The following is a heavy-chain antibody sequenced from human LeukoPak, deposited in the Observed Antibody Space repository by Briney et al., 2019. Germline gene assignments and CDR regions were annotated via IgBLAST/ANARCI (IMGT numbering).Heavy chain of an antibody. CDR3: ATGVWSGDDC. J-gene: IGHJ4*02. V-gene: IGHV3-15*01. Sequence: GGSLRLSCAASGFTFSNAWMSWVRQAPGKGLEWVGRIKSKTDGGTTDYAAPVKGRFTISRDDSKNTLHLQMNSLKSEDTAVYYCATGVWSGDDCWGQGTLVTVSS. D-gene: IGHD3-10*01. CDR2: IKSKTDGGTT. CDR1: GFTFSNAW.